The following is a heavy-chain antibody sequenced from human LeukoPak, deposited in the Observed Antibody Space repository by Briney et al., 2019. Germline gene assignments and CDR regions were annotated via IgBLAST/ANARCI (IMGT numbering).Heavy chain of an antibody. CDR2: INPNSGGT. CDR3: ARDVRPNVVVVAATLDY. CDR1: GYTFTGYY. J-gene: IGHJ4*02. Sequence: ASVKVSCKASGYTFTGYYMHWVRQAPGQGLEWMGWINPNSGGTNYAQKFQGRFTMTRDTSISTAYMELSRLRSDDTAVYYCARDVRPNVVVVAATLDYWGQGTLVTVSS. D-gene: IGHD2-15*01. V-gene: IGHV1-2*02.